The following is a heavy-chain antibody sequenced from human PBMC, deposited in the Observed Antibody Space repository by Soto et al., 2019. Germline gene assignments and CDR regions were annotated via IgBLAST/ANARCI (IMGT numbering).Heavy chain of an antibody. Sequence: GGSLRLSCAASGFIFNNYCLTWVRQAPGKGLEWVANIKQDGSEKYYVDSVKGRFTISRDSAQNSLYLQMSSLRAEDTAVYYCARGVYDYVWGIYRPDAFDVWSKGTMVTVSS. V-gene: IGHV3-7*05. CDR2: IKQDGSEK. J-gene: IGHJ3*01. D-gene: IGHD3-16*02. CDR3: ARGVYDYVWGIYRPDAFDV. CDR1: GFIFNNYC.